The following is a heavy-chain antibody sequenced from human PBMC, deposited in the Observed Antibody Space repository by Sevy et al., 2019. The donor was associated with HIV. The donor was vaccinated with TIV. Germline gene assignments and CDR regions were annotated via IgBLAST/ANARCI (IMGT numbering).Heavy chain of an antibody. Sequence: GGSLRLSCAASGFTFSDYYINWIRQAPGKGLEWVSYISSSGTTIYYTDSVKGRFTISRDNAKNSLYLQMNSLRAEDTAVYYCAREDIADRHFHYWGQGTLVTVSS. V-gene: IGHV3-11*01. CDR1: GFTFSDYY. CDR3: AREDIADRHFHY. CDR2: ISSSGTTI. D-gene: IGHD6-6*01. J-gene: IGHJ4*02.